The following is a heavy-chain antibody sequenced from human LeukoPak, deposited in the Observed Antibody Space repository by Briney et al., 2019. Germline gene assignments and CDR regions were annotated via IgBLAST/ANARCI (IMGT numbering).Heavy chain of an antibody. CDR3: ARGDIQLSEEFDY. Sequence: SVKVSCKASGGTFNSYAISWVRQAPGQGLEWMGGIIPIFGTANYAQKFQGRVTITADESTSTAYMELSSLRSEDTAVYYCARGDIQLSEEFDYWGQGTLVTVSS. CDR2: IIPIFGTA. V-gene: IGHV1-69*13. D-gene: IGHD5-18*01. CDR1: GGTFNSYA. J-gene: IGHJ4*02.